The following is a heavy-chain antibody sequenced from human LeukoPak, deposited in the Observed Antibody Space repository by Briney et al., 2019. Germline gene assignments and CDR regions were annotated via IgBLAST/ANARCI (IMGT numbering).Heavy chain of an antibody. Sequence: GGSLRLSCAASGFTFRNYGMHWVRQAPGKGLEWVSYISGSGSTIYYADSVKGRFTNSRDNAKNSLYLQMDSLSAEDTAVYYCTTLHYYGMVVWGPGTTVTVS. CDR2: ISGSGSTI. V-gene: IGHV3-48*04. J-gene: IGHJ6*02. CDR1: GFTFRNYG. CDR3: TTLHYYGMVV.